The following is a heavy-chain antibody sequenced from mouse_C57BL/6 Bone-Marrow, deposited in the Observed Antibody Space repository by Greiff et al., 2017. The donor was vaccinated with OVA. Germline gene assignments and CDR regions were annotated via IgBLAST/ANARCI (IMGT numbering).Heavy chain of an antibody. V-gene: IGHV1-50*01. Sequence: QVQLQQPGAELVKPGASVKLSCKASGYTFTSYWMQWVNQRPGQGLEWIGEIDPSDSYTNYNHKFKGKATLTVDTSSSTAYMQLSSLTSEDSAVYYCANLYHWDFDVWGTGTTVTVSS. CDR3: ANLYHWDFDV. CDR2: IDPSDSYT. CDR1: GYTFTSYW. J-gene: IGHJ1*03.